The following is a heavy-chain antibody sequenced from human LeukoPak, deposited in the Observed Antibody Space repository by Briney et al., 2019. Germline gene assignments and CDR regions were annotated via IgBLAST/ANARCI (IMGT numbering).Heavy chain of an antibody. CDR1: GGSIRSNY. D-gene: IGHD6-19*01. Sequence: SETLSLTCTVSGGSIRSNYWSWIRQPPGKGLEWIGYIYYSGSTNYNPSLKSRVTISVDTSKNQFSLKLSSVTAADTAVYYCARAYSSGWGYYYYIDVWGKGTTVTVSS. CDR3: ARAYSSGWGYYYYIDV. J-gene: IGHJ6*03. CDR2: IYYSGST. V-gene: IGHV4-59*01.